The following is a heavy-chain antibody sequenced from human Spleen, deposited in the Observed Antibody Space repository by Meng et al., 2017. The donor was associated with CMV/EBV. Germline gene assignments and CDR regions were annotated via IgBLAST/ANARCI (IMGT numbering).Heavy chain of an antibody. CDR2: IYYSGST. CDR3: ARGNYDFWSGYVTHLDY. Sequence: SETLSLTCTVSGGSISSSSYYWGWIRQPPGKGLEWIGSIYYSGSTYYNPSLKSRVTISVDTSKNQFSLKLSSVTAADTAVYYCARGNYDFWSGYVTHLDYWGQGTLVTVSS. J-gene: IGHJ4*02. D-gene: IGHD3-3*01. CDR1: GGSISSSSYY. V-gene: IGHV4-39*07.